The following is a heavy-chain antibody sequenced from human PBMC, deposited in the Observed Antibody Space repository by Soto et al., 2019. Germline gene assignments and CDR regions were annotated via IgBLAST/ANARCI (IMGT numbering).Heavy chain of an antibody. Sequence: VASVKVSCKASGYTFTSYGMSWVRQAPGKGREWMGWISAYNGNTNYAQKLQGRVTMTTDTSTSTAYMELRSLRSDDTAVYYCARDSEYYDFWSGYRIDAFDIWGQGTMVTVSS. CDR1: GYTFTSYG. J-gene: IGHJ3*02. CDR2: ISAYNGNT. V-gene: IGHV1-18*01. D-gene: IGHD3-3*01. CDR3: ARDSEYYDFWSGYRIDAFDI.